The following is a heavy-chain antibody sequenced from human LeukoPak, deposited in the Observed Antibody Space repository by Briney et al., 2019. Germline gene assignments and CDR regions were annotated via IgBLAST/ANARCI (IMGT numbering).Heavy chain of an antibody. Sequence: SETLSLTCTVSGGSISSYYWSWIRQPPGKGLEWIGYIYTSGSTNYNPSLKSRVTISVDTSKNQFSLKLSSVTAADTAVYYCARHHDSGSYFFDYWGQGTLVTVSS. CDR3: ARHHDSGSYFFDY. J-gene: IGHJ4*02. V-gene: IGHV4-4*09. CDR2: IYTSGST. CDR1: GGSISSYY. D-gene: IGHD1-26*01.